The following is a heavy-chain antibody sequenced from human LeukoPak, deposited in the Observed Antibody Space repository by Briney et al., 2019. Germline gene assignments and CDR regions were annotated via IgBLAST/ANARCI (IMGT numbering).Heavy chain of an antibody. CDR1: GYTFTGYY. Sequence: GASVKVSCKASGYTFTGYYMHWVRQAPGQGLEGMGWINPNSGGTNYAQKFQGRVTMTRDTSISTAYMELSRLRSDDTAVYYCARSAGRGSGSYLYPGYWGQGTLVTVSS. D-gene: IGHD3-10*01. CDR3: ARSAGRGSGSYLYPGY. J-gene: IGHJ4*02. CDR2: INPNSGGT. V-gene: IGHV1-2*02.